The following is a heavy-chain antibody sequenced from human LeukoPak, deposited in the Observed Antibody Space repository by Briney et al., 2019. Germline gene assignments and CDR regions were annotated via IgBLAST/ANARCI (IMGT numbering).Heavy chain of an antibody. V-gene: IGHV1-69*02. D-gene: IGHD3-16*02. J-gene: IGHJ4*02. Sequence: ASVKVSCKASGGTFSSYTISWVRQAPGQGLEWMGRIIPILGIANYAQKFQGRVTITADKSTSTAYMELSSLISEDTAVYYCARLGELSSDDYWGQGTPVTVSS. CDR3: ARLGELSSDDY. CDR2: IIPILGIA. CDR1: GGTFSSYT.